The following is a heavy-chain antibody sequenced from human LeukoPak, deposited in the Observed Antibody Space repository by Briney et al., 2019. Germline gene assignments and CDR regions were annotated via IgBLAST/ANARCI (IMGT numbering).Heavy chain of an antibody. D-gene: IGHD3-16*01. CDR2: INHSGST. J-gene: IGHJ4*02. Sequence: SETLSLTCAVYGGSLSGYYWSWIRQPPGKGLEWIGEINHSGSTNYNPSLKSRVTISVDTSKNQFPLKLSSVTAADTAVYYCARAVGGAGRHYFDYWGQGTLVTVSS. V-gene: IGHV4-34*01. CDR3: ARAVGGAGRHYFDY. CDR1: GGSLSGYY.